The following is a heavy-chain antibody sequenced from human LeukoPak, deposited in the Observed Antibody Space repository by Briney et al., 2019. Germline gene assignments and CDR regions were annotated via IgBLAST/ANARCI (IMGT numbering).Heavy chain of an antibody. V-gene: IGHV3-53*01. J-gene: IGHJ4*02. CDR1: EFTVSSNY. Sequence: PGGSLRLSCAASEFTVSSNYMSWVRQAPGKGLEWVSVIYSGGSTYYADSVKGRFTISRDNSKNTLYLQMHSLRAADTAVYYCARVVGRRAGYDSSGYSDYWGQGTLVTVSS. D-gene: IGHD3-22*01. CDR2: IYSGGST. CDR3: ARVVGRRAGYDSSGYSDY.